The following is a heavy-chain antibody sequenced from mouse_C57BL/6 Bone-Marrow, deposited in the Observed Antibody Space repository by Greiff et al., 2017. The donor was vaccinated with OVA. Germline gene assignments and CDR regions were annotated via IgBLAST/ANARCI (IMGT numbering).Heavy chain of an antibody. V-gene: IGHV1-59*01. J-gene: IGHJ2*01. CDR1: GYTFTSYW. Sequence: QVQLQQSGAELVRPGTSVKLSCKASGYTFTSYWMHWVKQRPGQGLEWIGVIDPSDSYTNYNQKFKGKATLTADKSSSTAYMQLNSLTSEDSAVYFCARFAYYYGSSQYYFDYWGQGTTLTVSS. CDR3: ARFAYYYGSSQYYFDY. CDR2: IDPSDSYT. D-gene: IGHD1-1*01.